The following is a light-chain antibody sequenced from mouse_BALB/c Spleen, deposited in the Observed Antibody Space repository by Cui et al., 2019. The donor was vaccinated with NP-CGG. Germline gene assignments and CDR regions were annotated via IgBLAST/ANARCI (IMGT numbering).Light chain of an antibody. CDR3: ALWYSNHWV. Sequence: QAVVTQESALTTSPGETVTFTCRSSTGAVTTSNYANLVQKKPDHLFTGLIGGTNNRAPGVPARFSGSLIGDKAALTITGAQTEDETIYFCALWYSNHWVFGGGTKLTVL. J-gene: IGLJ1*01. V-gene: IGLV1*01. CDR2: GTN. CDR1: TGAVTTSNY.